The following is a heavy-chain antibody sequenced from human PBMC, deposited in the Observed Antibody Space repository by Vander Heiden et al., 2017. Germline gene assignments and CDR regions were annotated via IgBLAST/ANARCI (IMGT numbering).Heavy chain of an antibody. J-gene: IGHJ4*02. D-gene: IGHD3-10*01. Sequence: QLQLQESGPGLVKPSDTLSLTCTVSGGSISSSSYYWGWIRQPPGKGLEWIGSIYYSGSTYYNPSLKSRVTISVDTSKNQFSLKLSSVTAADTAVYYCARSGSGIHDYWGQGTLVTVSS. CDR1: GGSISSSSYY. CDR2: IYYSGST. CDR3: ARSGSGIHDY. V-gene: IGHV4-39*01.